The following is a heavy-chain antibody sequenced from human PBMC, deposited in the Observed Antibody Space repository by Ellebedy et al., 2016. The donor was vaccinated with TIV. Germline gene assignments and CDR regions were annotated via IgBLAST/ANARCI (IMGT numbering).Heavy chain of an antibody. Sequence: SETLSLXXTVSGDSISRSDYYWSWIRQPPGKGLEWTGYIDHSGSTYQNPSLKSRVTISVDTSKNQFSLKLTPVTAADTAVYYCATGVHYWGQGTLVTVSS. CDR3: ATGVHY. D-gene: IGHD3-10*01. V-gene: IGHV4-30-4*01. CDR2: IDHSGST. J-gene: IGHJ4*02. CDR1: GDSISRSDYY.